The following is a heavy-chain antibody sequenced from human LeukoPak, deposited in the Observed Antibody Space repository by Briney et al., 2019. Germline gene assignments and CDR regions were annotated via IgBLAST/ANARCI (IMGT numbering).Heavy chain of an antibody. D-gene: IGHD1-26*01. V-gene: IGHV3-21*01. CDR2: MSSSGLI. CDR1: GFTFSRYS. CDR3: AREFDGSASGAGY. Sequence: GGSLRLSCAASGFTFSRYSMNWVRQAPGKGLEWVSSMSSSGLIYYEDSGKGRFTVSRDNAKRSLYLQMNSLRADDTAVYYCAREFDGSASGAGYWGQGTLVTVSS. J-gene: IGHJ4*02.